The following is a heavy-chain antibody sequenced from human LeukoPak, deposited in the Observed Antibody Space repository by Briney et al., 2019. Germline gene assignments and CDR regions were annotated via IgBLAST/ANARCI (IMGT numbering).Heavy chain of an antibody. CDR1: GGTFSSYA. CDR2: IIPIFGTA. Sequence: SVKVSCKASGGTFSSYAISWVRQAPGQGLEWMGGIIPIFGTANYAQKFQGRVTITTDEYTSTAYMELSSLRSEDTAVYYCARDRVSGSYHTNWFDPWGQGTLVTVSS. V-gene: IGHV1-69*05. CDR3: ARDRVSGSYHTNWFDP. J-gene: IGHJ5*02. D-gene: IGHD3-16*01.